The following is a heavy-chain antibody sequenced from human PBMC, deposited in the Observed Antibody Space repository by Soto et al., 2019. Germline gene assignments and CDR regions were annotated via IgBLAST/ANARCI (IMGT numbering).Heavy chain of an antibody. CDR3: ATPLGVWFGEWGGAY. Sequence: QLQLQESGPGLVKPSETLSLTCTVSGGSISSSSYYWGWIRQPPGKGLEWIGSIYYSGSTYYNPSLKGRFTISVATSKNRFSLKLGSVTAADTAVYYCATPLGVWFGEWGGAYWGPGTLVTVSS. CDR1: GGSISSSSYY. CDR2: IYYSGST. V-gene: IGHV4-39*01. J-gene: IGHJ4*02. D-gene: IGHD3-10*01.